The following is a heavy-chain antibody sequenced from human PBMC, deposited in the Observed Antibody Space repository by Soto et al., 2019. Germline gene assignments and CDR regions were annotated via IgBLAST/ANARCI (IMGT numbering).Heavy chain of an antibody. CDR2: ISYDGSNK. CDR1: GFTFSSYG. CDR3: AKGQWFGEFDY. V-gene: IGHV3-30*18. J-gene: IGHJ4*02. Sequence: GGSLRLSCAASGFTFSSYGMHWVRQAPGKGLEWVAVISYDGSNKYYADSVKGRFTISRDNSKNTLYLQMNSLRAEDTAVYYCAKGQWFGEFDYWGQGTLVTVSS. D-gene: IGHD3-10*01.